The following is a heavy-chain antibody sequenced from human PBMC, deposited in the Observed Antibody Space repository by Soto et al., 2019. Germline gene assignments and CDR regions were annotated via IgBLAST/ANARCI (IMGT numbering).Heavy chain of an antibody. CDR2: INDGNGHT. V-gene: IGHV1-3*01. CDR3: ARTHHQVGPGTGSDY. J-gene: IGHJ4*02. D-gene: IGHD1-26*01. Sequence: ASVKVSCKASGYPFTSYAMHWVRQAPGQRLEWMGWINDGNGHTKYSQKFQGRVTITRDTSGSTAYMELSSLTSEDTAVYYCARTHHQVGPGTGSDYWGQGTMVTVSS. CDR1: GYPFTSYA.